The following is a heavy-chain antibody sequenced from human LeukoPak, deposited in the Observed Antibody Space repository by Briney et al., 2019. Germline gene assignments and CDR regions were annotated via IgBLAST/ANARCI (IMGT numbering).Heavy chain of an antibody. V-gene: IGHV4-4*07. CDR2: IYTSGST. CDR1: GGSISSYY. Sequence: SETLSLTCTVSGGSISSYYWSWIRQPAGKGLEWIGRIYTSGSTNYNPSLKSRVTMSVDTSKNQFSLKLSSVTAADTAVYYCARDGRSEGGSYYVHYYYYYYMDVWGKGTTVTVSS. CDR3: ARDGRSEGGSYYVHYYYYYYMDV. D-gene: IGHD1-26*01. J-gene: IGHJ6*03.